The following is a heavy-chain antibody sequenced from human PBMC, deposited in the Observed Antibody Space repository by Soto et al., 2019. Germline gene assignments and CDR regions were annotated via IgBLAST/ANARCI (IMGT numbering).Heavy chain of an antibody. V-gene: IGHV3-49*03. CDR1: GFTFGDYA. CDR2: IRSKAYGGTT. Sequence: GGSLRLSCTASGFTFGDYAMSWFRQAPGKGLEWVGFIRSKAYGGTTEYAASVKGRFTITRDDSKSIAYLQMNSLKTEDTAVYYCSRESVKGHGWSSNFDYWGQGTLVTVSS. CDR3: SRESVKGHGWSSNFDY. J-gene: IGHJ4*02. D-gene: IGHD6-19*01.